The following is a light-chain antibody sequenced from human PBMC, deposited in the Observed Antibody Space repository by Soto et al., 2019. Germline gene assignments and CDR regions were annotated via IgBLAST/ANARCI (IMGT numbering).Light chain of an antibody. CDR3: SSYTRSSTWV. CDR2: EVS. V-gene: IGLV2-14*01. Sequence: QSALTQPASVSGSPGQSITISCTGTSSDVGGYNYVSWYQKHPGKAPKLMIYEVSNRPSGVSNRFSGSKSGNTDSLTISGLQAEDEAYYYCSSYTRSSTWVFGGGTTVTVL. CDR1: SSDVGGYNY. J-gene: IGLJ3*02.